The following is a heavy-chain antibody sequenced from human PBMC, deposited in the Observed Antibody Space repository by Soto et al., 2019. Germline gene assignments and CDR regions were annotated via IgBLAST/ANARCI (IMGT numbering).Heavy chain of an antibody. Sequence: SETLSLTCFVSGCSITAGGYYWSWIRHHPGKGLEWIGSFYSSGSIIYNPSLRSRVSISGDTSSNQFSMSLTSVTAADTARYYCARMYSSGSGWFHPWGQGTLVTVSS. V-gene: IGHV4-31*03. J-gene: IGHJ5*02. CDR1: GCSITAGGYY. D-gene: IGHD6-19*01. CDR2: FYSSGSI. CDR3: ARMYSSGSGWFHP.